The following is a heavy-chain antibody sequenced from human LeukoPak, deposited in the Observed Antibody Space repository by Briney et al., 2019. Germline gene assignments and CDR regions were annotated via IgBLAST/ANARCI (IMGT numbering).Heavy chain of an antibody. CDR3: AREGYYGSVKTDAFDI. CDR2: IYYSGST. Sequence: SETLSLTCTVSGGSISSYYWRWIRQPPGKGLEWIGYIYYSGSTNYNPSLKSRVTISVDTSKSQFSLKLSSVTAADTAVYYCAREGYYGSVKTDAFDIWGQGTMVTVSS. D-gene: IGHD3-10*01. V-gene: IGHV4-59*12. J-gene: IGHJ3*02. CDR1: GGSISSYY.